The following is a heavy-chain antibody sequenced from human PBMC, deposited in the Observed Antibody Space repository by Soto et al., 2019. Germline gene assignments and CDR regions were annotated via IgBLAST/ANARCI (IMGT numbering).Heavy chain of an antibody. CDR1: GGSLISTDW. CDR3: ARDGFREPPYSAIDV. Sequence: SETLSLTCAVSGGSLISTDWWSWVRQPPGKGLEWIGEIHHSGSTGYNPSLKSRVTLSVDKSKNQFSLKLSSVTVADTDVYYCARDGFREPPYSAIDVLGQGTTVTVCS. V-gene: IGHV4-4*02. D-gene: IGHD2-21*01. J-gene: IGHJ6*02. CDR2: IHHSGST.